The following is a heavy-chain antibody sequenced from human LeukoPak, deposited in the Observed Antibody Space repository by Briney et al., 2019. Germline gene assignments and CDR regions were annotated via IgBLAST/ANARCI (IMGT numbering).Heavy chain of an antibody. D-gene: IGHD3-22*01. V-gene: IGHV3-11*04. CDR3: ARAGETYYYDSSGFRRLTSDAFDI. J-gene: IGHJ3*02. Sequence: PGGSLRLSCAASGFTFSDYYMSWIRQAPGKGLEWVSYISSSGSTIYYADSVKGRFTISRDNAKNSLYLKMNSLRAEDTAVYYCARAGETYYYDSSGFRRLTSDAFDIWGQGTMVTVSS. CDR1: GFTFSDYY. CDR2: ISSSGSTI.